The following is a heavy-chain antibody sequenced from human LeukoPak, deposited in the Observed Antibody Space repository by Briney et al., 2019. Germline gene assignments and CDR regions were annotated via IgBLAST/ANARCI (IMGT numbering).Heavy chain of an antibody. J-gene: IGHJ3*02. CDR2: INPGGGST. V-gene: IGHV1-46*01. Sequence: ASVKVCCKASGYTFTSYYMHWVRQAPGQGLEWMGIINPGGGSTTYAQKFQDRVTMTRDTSTSTVYMELSSLRSEDTAVYYCARERATYGFDIWGQGTMVTVAS. CDR1: GYTFTSYY. CDR3: ARERATYGFDI.